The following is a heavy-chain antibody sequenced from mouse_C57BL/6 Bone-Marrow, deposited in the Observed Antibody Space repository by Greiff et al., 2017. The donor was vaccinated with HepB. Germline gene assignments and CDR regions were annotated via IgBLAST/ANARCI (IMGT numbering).Heavy chain of an antibody. Sequence: EVQGVESGGDLVKPGGSLKLSCAASGFTFSSYGMSWVRQTPDKRLEWVATISSGGSYTYYPDSVKGRVTISRDNAKNTLYLQMSSLKSEDTAMYYCARHIYYYGSSLDYWGQGTTLTVSS. CDR3: ARHIYYYGSSLDY. V-gene: IGHV5-6*01. D-gene: IGHD1-1*01. CDR2: ISSGGSYT. J-gene: IGHJ2*01. CDR1: GFTFSSYG.